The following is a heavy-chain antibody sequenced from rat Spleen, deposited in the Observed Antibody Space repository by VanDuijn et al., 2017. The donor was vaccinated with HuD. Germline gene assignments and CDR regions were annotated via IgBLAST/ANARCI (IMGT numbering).Heavy chain of an antibody. V-gene: IGHV5-7*01. J-gene: IGHJ3*01. CDR2: ISYDGSHT. CDR3: TAHGNRISRFAY. CDR1: GFTFSDYN. Sequence: EVQLVESGGGLVQPGRSLKLSCAVSGFTFSDYNLAWVRQAPKKGLEWVATISYDGSHTYYPDSVKGRFTISRDNAQNTVYLQMNSLRSEDTATYYCTAHGNRISRFAYWGQGTLVTVSS. D-gene: IGHD2-7*01.